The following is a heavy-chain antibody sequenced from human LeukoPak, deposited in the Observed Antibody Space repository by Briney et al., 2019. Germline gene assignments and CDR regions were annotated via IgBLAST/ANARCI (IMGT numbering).Heavy chain of an antibody. J-gene: IGHJ3*02. D-gene: IGHD1-7*01. CDR2: IDPSDSYT. CDR1: GYSFTTNW. V-gene: IGHV5-10-1*01. CDR3: AIDNGWNSENAFYI. Sequence: GESLKISGKASGYSFTTNWISWWRQMPGKGLEWMGRIDPSDSYTYYSPSFQGHVTISADKSISTAYLQWSSLRASDTAMYYCAIDNGWNSENAFYIWGQGTMVTVSS.